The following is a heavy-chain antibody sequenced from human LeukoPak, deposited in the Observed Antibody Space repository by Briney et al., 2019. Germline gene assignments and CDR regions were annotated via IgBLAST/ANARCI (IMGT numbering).Heavy chain of an antibody. V-gene: IGHV1-69*05. J-gene: IGHJ3*02. CDR2: IIPIFGTA. CDR1: GGTFSSYA. CDR3: ARHTDGNDSDAFDI. D-gene: IGHD2-8*02. Sequence: SVKVSCKASGGTFSSYAISWVRQAPGQGLEWMGRIIPIFGTANYAQKFQGRVTITTDESTSTAYMELSSLRSEDTAVYYCARHTDGNDSDAFDIWGQGTMVAVSS.